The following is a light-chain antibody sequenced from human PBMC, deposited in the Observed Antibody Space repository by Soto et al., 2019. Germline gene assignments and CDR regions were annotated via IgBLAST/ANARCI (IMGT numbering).Light chain of an antibody. CDR3: YSAADSDLV. V-gene: IGLV3-27*01. CDR2: NDS. J-gene: IGLJ2*01. CDR1: LLAKKY. Sequence: SYELTQPPSVSVSPGKTARITGSGELLAKKYARWLQQKPGQAPVLVIYNDSERPAGIPERFSGSSSGTTVTLTISGVQVEDEADYYCYSAADSDLVFGGGTKVTVL.